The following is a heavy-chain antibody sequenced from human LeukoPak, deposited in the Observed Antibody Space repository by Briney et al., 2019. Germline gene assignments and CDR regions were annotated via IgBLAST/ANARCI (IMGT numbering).Heavy chain of an antibody. Sequence: GGSLRLSCAASGFTFSSYAMSWVPQAPGKGPEWVSGIGNSGDRTFYADSVKGRFTISRDNSKNALYLQMNSLRVEDTALYYCAKGGVWGQGIAVTVSS. CDR1: GFTFSSYA. J-gene: IGHJ6*02. CDR3: AKGGV. CDR2: IGNSGDRT. V-gene: IGHV3-23*01.